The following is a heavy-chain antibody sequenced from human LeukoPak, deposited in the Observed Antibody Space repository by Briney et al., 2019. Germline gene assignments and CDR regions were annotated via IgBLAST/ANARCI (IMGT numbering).Heavy chain of an antibody. J-gene: IGHJ3*02. CDR2: IYPGDSDT. CDR3: ARHRRPNYKDDAFDI. Sequence: GESLKISCKGSGYSFTSYWIGWVRQMPGKGLEWMGIIYPGDSDTRYSPSFQGQVTISADKSISTAYLQWSSLKASDTAMYYCARHRRPNYKDDAFDIWGQGTMVTVSS. CDR1: GYSFTSYW. V-gene: IGHV5-51*01. D-gene: IGHD4/OR15-4a*01.